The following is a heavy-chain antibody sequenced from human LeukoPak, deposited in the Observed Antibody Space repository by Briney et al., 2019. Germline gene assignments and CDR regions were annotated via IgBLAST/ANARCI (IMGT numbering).Heavy chain of an antibody. CDR1: GFTFSSYA. V-gene: IGHV3-23*01. Sequence: GGSLRLSCAASGFTFSSYAMGWVRQAPGKGLEWVSAISGSGGSTYYADSVKGRFTISRDNSKNTLYLQMNSLRAEDTAVYYCAKDQVAVAAYAEYFQHWGQGTLVTVSS. CDR2: ISGSGGST. D-gene: IGHD6-19*01. CDR3: AKDQVAVAAYAEYFQH. J-gene: IGHJ1*01.